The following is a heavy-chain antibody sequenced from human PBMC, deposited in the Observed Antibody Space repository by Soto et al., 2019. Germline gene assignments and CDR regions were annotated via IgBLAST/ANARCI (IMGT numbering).Heavy chain of an antibody. CDR3: ARDGRLSANWFDP. Sequence: SETLSLTCAVYGGSFSGYYWSWIRQPPGKGLEWIGEINHSGSTNYNPSLKSRVTISVDTSKNQFSLKLSSVTAADTAVYYCARDGRLSANWFDPWGQGTLVTVSS. J-gene: IGHJ5*02. CDR1: GGSFSGYY. V-gene: IGHV4-34*01. CDR2: INHSGST.